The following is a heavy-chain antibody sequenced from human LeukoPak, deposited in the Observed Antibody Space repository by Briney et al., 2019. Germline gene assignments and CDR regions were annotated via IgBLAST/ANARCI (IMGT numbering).Heavy chain of an antibody. CDR1: GYTFTDYY. J-gene: IGHJ4*02. D-gene: IGHD6-13*01. CDR2: VDPEDGET. Sequence: ASVKISCKVSGYTFTDYYMHWVQQAPGKGLEWMGLVDPEDGETIYAEKFQGRVTITADTSTDTAYMELSSPRSEDTAVYYCATVHSSSWYFAIDYWGQGTLVTVSS. V-gene: IGHV1-69-2*01. CDR3: ATVHSSSWYFAIDY.